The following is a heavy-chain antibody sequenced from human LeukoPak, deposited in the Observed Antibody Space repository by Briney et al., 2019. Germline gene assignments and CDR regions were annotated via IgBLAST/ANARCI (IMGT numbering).Heavy chain of an antibody. CDR3: ARHFTHYIFDN. Sequence: PSETLSLTCAVYGGSFSGYYWSWIRQPPGKELEWIGEINHSGSTNYNPSLKSRVTIAVDMSKNQFSLKLSSVTAADTAVYYCARHFTHYIFDNWGHGTLVTVSS. J-gene: IGHJ4*01. CDR2: INHSGST. CDR1: GGSFSGYY. V-gene: IGHV4-34*01. D-gene: IGHD4-11*01.